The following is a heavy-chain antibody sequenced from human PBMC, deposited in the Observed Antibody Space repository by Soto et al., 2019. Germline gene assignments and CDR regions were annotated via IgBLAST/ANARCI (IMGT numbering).Heavy chain of an antibody. CDR1: GGTFSSYT. J-gene: IGHJ4*02. D-gene: IGHD4-17*01. CDR3: ARSPKSTYGDYADY. Sequence: SVKVSCKASGGTFSSYTISWVRQAPGQGLEWMGRIIPILGIANYAQKFQGRVTITADKSTSTAYMELSSLRSEDTAVYYCARSPKSTYGDYADYWGQGTLVTVSS. CDR2: IIPILGIA. V-gene: IGHV1-69*02.